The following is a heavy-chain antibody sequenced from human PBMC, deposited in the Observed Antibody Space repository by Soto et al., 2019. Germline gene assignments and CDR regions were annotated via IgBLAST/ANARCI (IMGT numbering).Heavy chain of an antibody. V-gene: IGHV1-69*01. CDR2: IIPIFGTT. D-gene: IGHD3-10*01. Sequence: QVQLVQSGTEVKKPGSSVKVSCKASGGTFSSYAISWVRQAPGQGLEWMGGIIPIFGTTNYAQRFQGRVSITADESTGTTYMELSSLRSEDTAVYYCAVSYKYGSGTFDAFDICGQGTLVTVSS. J-gene: IGHJ3*02. CDR1: GGTFSSYA. CDR3: AVSYKYGSGTFDAFDI.